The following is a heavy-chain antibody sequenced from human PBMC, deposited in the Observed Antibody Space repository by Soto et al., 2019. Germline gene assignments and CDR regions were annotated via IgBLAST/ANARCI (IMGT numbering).Heavy chain of an antibody. J-gene: IGHJ5*02. CDR2: IYNSGNT. D-gene: IGHD2-2*01. Sequence: GGSLRLSCAASGFTVSSNYMSWVRQAPGKGLEWVSVIYNSGNTYYADSVKGRFTISRDNSKNTLYLQMNSLRAEDTAVYYCARDLYCSSTSCYGTWFDPWGQGTLVTVSS. V-gene: IGHV3-66*01. CDR3: ARDLYCSSTSCYGTWFDP. CDR1: GFTVSSNY.